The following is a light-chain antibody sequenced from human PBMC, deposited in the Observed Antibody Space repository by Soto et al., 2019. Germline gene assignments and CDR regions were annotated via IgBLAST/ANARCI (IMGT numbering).Light chain of an antibody. CDR1: SSNIGAGYD. V-gene: IGLV1-40*01. J-gene: IGLJ2*01. Sequence: QSALTRPPSVSGAPGQRVTISCAGSSSNIGAGYDVHWYQQLPGTAPKLLIYDNNNRPSGVPDRFSGSKSGTSASLAITGLQAEDEADYFCQSYDNSHVVFGGGTKLTVL. CDR2: DNN. CDR3: QSYDNSHVV.